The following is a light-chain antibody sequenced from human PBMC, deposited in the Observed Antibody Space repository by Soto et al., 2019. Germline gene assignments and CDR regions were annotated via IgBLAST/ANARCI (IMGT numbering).Light chain of an antibody. CDR3: QQYNSYSYT. J-gene: IGKJ2*01. CDR1: QSISSW. V-gene: IGKV1-5*03. Sequence: DIQMTQSPSTLSASVGDRVTITCRASQSISSWLAWYQQKPGKAPKLLIYKASSLESGVPSRFSGSRSGTEFTLTISSLQADDFATYYCQQYNSYSYTFGQGTKLEIK. CDR2: KAS.